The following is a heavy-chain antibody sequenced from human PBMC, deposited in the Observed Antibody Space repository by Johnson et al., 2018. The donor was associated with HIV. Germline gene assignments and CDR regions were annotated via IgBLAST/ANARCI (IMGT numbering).Heavy chain of an antibody. CDR2: ISYDGSDK. CDR3: TTVRGAFDI. J-gene: IGHJ3*02. Sequence: VQLVESGGGVVQPGRSLRLSCAGSGFTFSSYAFHWVRQAPAKGLEWVAAISYDGSDKYYADSVKGRFTISRDNSKNTLYLQINSLKTDDTAVYYCTTVRGAFDIWGQVTMVTVSS. CDR1: GFTFSSYA. V-gene: IGHV3-30*04. D-gene: IGHD3-16*01.